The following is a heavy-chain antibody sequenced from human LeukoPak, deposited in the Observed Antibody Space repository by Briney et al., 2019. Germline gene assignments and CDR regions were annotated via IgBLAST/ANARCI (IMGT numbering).Heavy chain of an antibody. V-gene: IGHV3-48*01. CDR3: ARDTHYYGSGSPAFDL. CDR1: GFTFSSYS. Sequence: PGGSMRLSCAGSGFTFSSYSMNWVRQAPGKGLEWVSYISFSSATIHYADSVKGRFTISRDNAKNSLYLQLNSLRAEDTALYYCARDTHYYGSGSPAFDLWGRGTMVTVSS. D-gene: IGHD3-10*01. CDR2: ISFSSATI. J-gene: IGHJ3*01.